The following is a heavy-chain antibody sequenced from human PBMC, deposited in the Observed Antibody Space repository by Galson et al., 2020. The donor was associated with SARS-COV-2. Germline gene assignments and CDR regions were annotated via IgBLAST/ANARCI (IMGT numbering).Heavy chain of an antibody. J-gene: IGHJ6*02. V-gene: IGHV3-23*01. CDR1: GFSFNNYA. CDR3: AKRDVSSSTPEGLGGFGMDV. CDR2: ISGSGSRT. Sequence: GGSLRLSCVVSGFSFNNYAMCWVRQAPGKGLEWVSGISGSGSRTDYADSVKGRFTISRDNSKNTLSLQMNSLGAEDTAVYYCAKRDVSSSTPEGLGGFGMDVWGQGTTVTVSS. D-gene: IGHD6-6*01.